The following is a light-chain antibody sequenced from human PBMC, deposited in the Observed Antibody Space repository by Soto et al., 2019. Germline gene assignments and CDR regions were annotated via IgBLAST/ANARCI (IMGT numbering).Light chain of an antibody. V-gene: IGKV3-20*01. CDR3: QQYGRSPAT. Sequence: EIVLTQSPGTLSLSPGERATLSCSASQSVTNGYLAWDQQKPGQAPRLLIHGASNRATGIPDRFIGSGSGTDFTLTISRLEPEDFAVYHCQQYGRSPATFGQGTKLEIK. CDR2: GAS. CDR1: QSVTNGY. J-gene: IGKJ2*01.